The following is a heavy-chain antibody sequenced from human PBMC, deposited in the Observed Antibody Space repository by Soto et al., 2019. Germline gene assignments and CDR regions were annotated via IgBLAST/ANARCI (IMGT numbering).Heavy chain of an antibody. D-gene: IGHD3-3*01. CDR2: ISWNSGSI. V-gene: IGHV3-9*01. J-gene: IGHJ4*02. Sequence: GGSLRLSCAASGFTFDDYAMHWVRQAPGKGLEWVSGISWNSGSIGYADSVKGRFTISRDNAKNSLHLQMNSLRAEDTALYYCAKGHYDFWSGYPLHYWGQGTLVTVSS. CDR3: AKGHYDFWSGYPLHY. CDR1: GFTFDDYA.